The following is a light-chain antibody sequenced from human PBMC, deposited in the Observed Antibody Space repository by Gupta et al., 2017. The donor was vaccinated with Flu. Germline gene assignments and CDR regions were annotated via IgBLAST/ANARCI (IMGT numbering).Light chain of an antibody. J-gene: IGKJ4*01. V-gene: IGKV3-11*01. CDR3: QQRDNWPPGAT. Sequence: EIMLTQSPAPLSLSPGERATLSCRASQSISSHLSWYQQKPGQAPRLLIYHASNRATGIPDRFSGSGSGTDFTLTISSLEPEDFAIYYCQQRDNWPPGATFGGGTKVEIK. CDR2: HAS. CDR1: QSISSH.